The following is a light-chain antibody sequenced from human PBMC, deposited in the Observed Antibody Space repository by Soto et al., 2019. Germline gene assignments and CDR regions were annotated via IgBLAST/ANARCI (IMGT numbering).Light chain of an antibody. CDR1: QSISSY. CDR3: QQSYSAPLT. CDR2: AAS. V-gene: IGKV1-39*01. Sequence: DIQMTQSPSSLSASVGDRVTVTCRASQSISSYLNWYQQKPGKAPKLLIYAASSLRSGVPSRFSGSGSGTDFTLTISNLQPEDFGTYYCQQSYSAPLTFGGGTKVEIK. J-gene: IGKJ4*01.